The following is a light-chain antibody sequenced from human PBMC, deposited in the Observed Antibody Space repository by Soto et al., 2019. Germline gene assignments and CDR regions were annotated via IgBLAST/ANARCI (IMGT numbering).Light chain of an antibody. CDR2: DAS. Sequence: EIVLTQSPGTLSLSPGERVTLSCRASQSVTSNYLAWYQQKPGQAPRLLIYDASSRATGIPDRFSASGSGTDFTLTISRLEPEDFAVYLCQQYGSSPPWTFGQGTKVEIK. V-gene: IGKV3-20*01. CDR3: QQYGSSPPWT. J-gene: IGKJ1*01. CDR1: QSVTSNY.